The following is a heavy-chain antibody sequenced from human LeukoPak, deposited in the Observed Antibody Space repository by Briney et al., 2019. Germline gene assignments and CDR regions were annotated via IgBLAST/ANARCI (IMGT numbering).Heavy chain of an antibody. Sequence: PSETLSLTCTVSGGSISSYYWSWIRQPPGKGLEWIGYIYYSGSTNYNPSLKSRVTVSVDTSKNQFSLKLSSVTAADTAVYYCARFPVVPAAMGAPSYYYGMDVWGQGTTVTVSS. CDR3: ARFPVVPAAMGAPSYYYGMDV. J-gene: IGHJ6*02. CDR2: IYYSGST. V-gene: IGHV4-59*08. D-gene: IGHD2-2*01. CDR1: GGSISSYY.